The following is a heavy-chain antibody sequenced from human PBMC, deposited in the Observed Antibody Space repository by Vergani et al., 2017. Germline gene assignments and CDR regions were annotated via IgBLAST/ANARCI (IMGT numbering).Heavy chain of an antibody. V-gene: IGHV3-23*04. D-gene: IGHD4-23*01. CDR3: AKSETTVDFDY. J-gene: IGHJ4*02. CDR2: ISGSGGST. Sequence: EVQLVETGGGLIQPGGSLRLSCAASGFTVSSNYMSWVRQAPGKGLEWVSAISGSGGSTYYADSVKGRFTISRDNSKNTLYLQMNSLRAEDTAVYYCAKSETTVDFDYWGQGTLVTVSS. CDR1: GFTVSSNY.